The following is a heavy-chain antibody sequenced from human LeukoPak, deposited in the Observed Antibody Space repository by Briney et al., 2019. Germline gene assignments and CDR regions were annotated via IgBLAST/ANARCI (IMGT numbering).Heavy chain of an antibody. Sequence: SETLSLTCTVSGDSLNSHCWSWIRQSAAKGLEYIGRFCLRETTNYNPSFKSRVTMSADTSNRQFSLRLTSVTAADAAVYYCVGDTEAGNWFDPWGQGTMVTVSS. D-gene: IGHD6-13*01. J-gene: IGHJ5*02. V-gene: IGHV4-4*07. CDR2: FCLRETT. CDR1: GDSLNSHC. CDR3: VGDTEAGNWFDP.